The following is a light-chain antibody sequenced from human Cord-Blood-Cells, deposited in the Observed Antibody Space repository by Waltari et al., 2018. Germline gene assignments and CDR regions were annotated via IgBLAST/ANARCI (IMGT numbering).Light chain of an antibody. J-gene: IGLJ1*01. Sequence: QSALTQPASVSGSPGQSITISCTGTSSDVGGYNYVSWYQQHPGKAPKLMIYEVSNRPSGVPNRFSGSKCGNTASLTIAGLQAEDEADYYCSSYTSSSTLYVFGTGTKVTVL. CDR3: SSYTSSSTLYV. CDR1: SSDVGGYNY. CDR2: EVS. V-gene: IGLV2-14*01.